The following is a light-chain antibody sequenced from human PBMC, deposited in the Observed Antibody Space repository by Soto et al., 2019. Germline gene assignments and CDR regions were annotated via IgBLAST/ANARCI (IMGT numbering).Light chain of an antibody. V-gene: IGKV1-5*01. CDR1: QSISSW. J-gene: IGKJ1*01. CDR2: DAS. CDR3: QQYNSYSQT. Sequence: IQMTHSASTLSASLGDRVTITCRASQSISSWLAWYQQKPGKAPKLLIYDASSLESGVPSRFSGSGYGTEFNLTISSLQPDDFATYYCQQYNSYSQTFGQGTKVDIK.